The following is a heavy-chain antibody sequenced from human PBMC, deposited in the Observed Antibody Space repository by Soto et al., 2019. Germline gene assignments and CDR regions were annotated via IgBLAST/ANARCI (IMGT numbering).Heavy chain of an antibody. D-gene: IGHD5-12*01. CDR1: GYSFTSSW. Sequence: EVQLVQSGAEVKKPGESLRISCKGSGYSFTSSWISWVGQLPGKGLEWLGGIDLIDSFTNYSPSFQGHVTISADKSISTAYLQWSSLKASDTAMYYCARLAMATRRGYYGMDVWGQGTTVTVSS. CDR3: ARLAMATRRGYYGMDV. J-gene: IGHJ6*01. V-gene: IGHV5-10-1*01. CDR2: IDLIDSFT.